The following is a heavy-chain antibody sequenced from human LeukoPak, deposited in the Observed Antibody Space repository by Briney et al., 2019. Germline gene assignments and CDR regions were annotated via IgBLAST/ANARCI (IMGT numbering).Heavy chain of an antibody. V-gene: IGHV1-24*01. CDR2: FDPEDGET. J-gene: IGHJ4*02. CDR1: GYTLTELS. D-gene: IGHD3-22*01. Sequence: ASVTVSCTVSGYTLTELSMHWVRQAPGKGLEWMGGFDPEDGETIYAQKFQGRVTMTEDTSTDTAYMELSSLRSEDTAVYYCARGSPYYDSSGYYLDGLDYWGQGTLVTVSS. CDR3: ARGSPYYDSSGYYLDGLDY.